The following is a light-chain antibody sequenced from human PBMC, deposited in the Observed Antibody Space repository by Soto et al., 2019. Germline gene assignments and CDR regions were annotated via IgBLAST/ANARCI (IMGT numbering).Light chain of an antibody. J-gene: IGKJ1*01. CDR1: QSVLYSSNNKNY. Sequence: DIVMTQSPDSLAVSLGERATINCKSSQSVLYSSNNKNYLAWYQPKPGQPPKLPIYWAATRESGVPDRFSGSGSGTDFTLTVSSLQAEDVAVYYCQQYYSTPPAFGQGTKVDIK. CDR2: WAA. V-gene: IGKV4-1*01. CDR3: QQYYSTPPA.